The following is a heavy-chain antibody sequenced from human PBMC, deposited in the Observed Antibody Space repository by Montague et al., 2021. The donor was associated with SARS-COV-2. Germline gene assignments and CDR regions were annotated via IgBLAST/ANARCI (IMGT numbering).Heavy chain of an antibody. V-gene: IGHV4-59*01. Sequence: SETLSLTCTLSGGSISTYYWNWIRQPPGKGLEWIGYIYYSGNTYYNPSLKSRATISVETSKNQFSLSLTSVTAADTAVYYCARGPFWSAAPDYWGQGILVTVSP. J-gene: IGHJ4*02. CDR1: GGSISTYY. D-gene: IGHD3-3*01. CDR2: IYYSGNT. CDR3: ARGPFWSAAPDY.